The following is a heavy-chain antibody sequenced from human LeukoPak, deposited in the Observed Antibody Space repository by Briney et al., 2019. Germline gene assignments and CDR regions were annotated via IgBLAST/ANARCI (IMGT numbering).Heavy chain of an antibody. D-gene: IGHD6-19*01. V-gene: IGHV3-48*03. CDR3: ARGGIAVAQPIDY. CDR2: ISSSGSTI. Sequence: GSLRLSCAAFGFTFSSYEMNWVRQAPGKGLEWVSYISSSGSTIYYADSVKGRFTISRDNAKNSLYLQMNSLRAEDTAVYYCARGGIAVAQPIDYWGQGTLVTVSS. J-gene: IGHJ4*02. CDR1: GFTFSSYE.